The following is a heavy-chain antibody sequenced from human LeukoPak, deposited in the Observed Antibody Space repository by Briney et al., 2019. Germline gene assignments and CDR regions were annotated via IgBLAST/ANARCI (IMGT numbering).Heavy chain of an antibody. CDR2: INPNSGET. Sequence: GASVKVSCKTSAYTFTDYYIHWVRQAPGQGLEWMGWINPNSGETNSAQKFQGRVTMTGDTSISTAYMELRRVTSDDTAVYYCARDRDYSNSERGFDYWGQGTLVTVSS. CDR1: AYTFTDYY. CDR3: ARDRDYSNSERGFDY. J-gene: IGHJ4*02. D-gene: IGHD4-11*01. V-gene: IGHV1-2*02.